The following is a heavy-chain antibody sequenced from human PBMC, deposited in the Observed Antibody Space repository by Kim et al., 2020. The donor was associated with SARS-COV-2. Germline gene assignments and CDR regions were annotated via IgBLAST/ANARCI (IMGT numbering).Heavy chain of an antibody. J-gene: IGHJ4*02. CDR1: GFTFDSYA. V-gene: IGHV3-23*01. CDR2: ISGSGGNS. CDR3: ATTRAGGFDY. Sequence: GGSLRLSCAVAGFTFDSYAMSWVRQAPGKGLEWVSLISGSGGNSYYADSVKGRFTISRDNSKNTLSLQMNSLTVEDTAVYYCATTRAGGFDYWGLGTLVTVSS. D-gene: IGHD6-13*01.